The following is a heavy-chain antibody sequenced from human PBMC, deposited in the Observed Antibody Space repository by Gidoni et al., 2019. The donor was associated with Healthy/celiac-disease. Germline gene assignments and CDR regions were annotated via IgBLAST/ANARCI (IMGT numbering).Heavy chain of an antibody. Sequence: EVQLLGSGGGWVQPGGSMRLSCAASGFTFSRYAMSWVRQAPGKGLEWVSAISGSGGSTYYADSVKGRFTISRDNSKNTLYLQMNSLRAEDTAVYYCAKLYSSSSGEIDYWGQGTLVTVSS. CDR3: AKLYSSSSGEIDY. V-gene: IGHV3-23*01. D-gene: IGHD6-6*01. J-gene: IGHJ4*02. CDR2: ISGSGGST. CDR1: GFTFSRYA.